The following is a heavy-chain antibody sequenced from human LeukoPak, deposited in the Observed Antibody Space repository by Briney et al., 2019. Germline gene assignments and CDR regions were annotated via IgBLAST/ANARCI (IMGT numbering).Heavy chain of an antibody. CDR2: TYTSGST. CDR1: GGSFRSYD. CDR3: ARPTYYGGNDWFDP. Sequence: SETLSLTCTVSGGSFRSYDWSWIRQSAGKGLEWIGRTYTSGSTNYNPSLKSRVTMSVDTSKNQFSLKLSSVTAADTAVYYCARPTYYGGNDWFDPWGQGTLVTVSS. D-gene: IGHD4-23*01. J-gene: IGHJ5*02. V-gene: IGHV4-4*07.